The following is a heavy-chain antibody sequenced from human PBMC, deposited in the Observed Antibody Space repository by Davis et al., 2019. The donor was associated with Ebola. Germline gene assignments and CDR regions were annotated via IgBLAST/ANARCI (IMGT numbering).Heavy chain of an antibody. CDR1: GYTFTGYY. D-gene: IGHD2-21*01. V-gene: IGHV1-2*02. CDR3: ARELSINGDEYFQH. Sequence: ASVTVSCKASGYTFTGYYMHWVRQAPGQGLKWMGWINPNSGGTHYAQKFQGRVTMTRDTSISTAYMELSRLRSDDTAVYYCARELSINGDEYFQHWGQGTLVTVSS. CDR2: INPNSGGT. J-gene: IGHJ1*01.